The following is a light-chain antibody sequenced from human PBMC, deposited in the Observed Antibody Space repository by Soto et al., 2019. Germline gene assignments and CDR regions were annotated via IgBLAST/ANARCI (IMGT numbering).Light chain of an antibody. CDR3: QQYYSYPPWT. Sequence: DIQLTQSPSEVAPPVGVRLTSTCRASQCIGTWIAWYQQKPGTAPTLLLYAASTLQSGVSPTFSGSGSGTEFTLTISSLQPEDFATYYCQQYYSYPPWTFGQGTKLDIK. J-gene: IGKJ1*01. CDR1: QCIGTW. CDR2: AAS. V-gene: IGKV1-9*01.